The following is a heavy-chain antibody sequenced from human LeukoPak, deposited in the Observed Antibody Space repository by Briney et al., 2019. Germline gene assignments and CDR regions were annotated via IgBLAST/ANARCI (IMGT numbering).Heavy chain of an antibody. V-gene: IGHV3-66*04. CDR2: IYSGGST. D-gene: IGHD3-16*01. J-gene: IGHJ5*02. Sequence: GGSLRLSCAASGFTVSSNYMSWVRQAPGKGLEWVSIIYSGGSTYYADSVKGRFTISRDNAKNSLSLQMNSLRAEDTAVYYCVRQMIRFWFDPWGQGTQVTVSS. CDR3: VRQMIRFWFDP. CDR1: GFTVSSNY.